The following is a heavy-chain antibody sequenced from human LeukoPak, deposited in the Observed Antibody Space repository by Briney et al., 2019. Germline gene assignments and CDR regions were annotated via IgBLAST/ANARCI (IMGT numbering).Heavy chain of an antibody. CDR3: AGGSRFWGCLRSFDY. CDR1: GGTFSSYA. J-gene: IGHJ4*02. D-gene: IGHD3-3*01. V-gene: IGHV1-69*06. Sequence: GASVKVSCKASGGTFSSYAISWVRQAPGQGLEWMGGIIPIFGTANYAQKFQGRVTITADKSTSTAYMELSSLRSEDTAVYYCAGGSRFWGCLRSFDYWGRGTLVTVSS. CDR2: IIPIFGTA.